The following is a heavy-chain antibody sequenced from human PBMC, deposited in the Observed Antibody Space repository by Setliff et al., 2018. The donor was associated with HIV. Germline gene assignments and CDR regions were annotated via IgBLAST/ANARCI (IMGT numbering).Heavy chain of an antibody. CDR3: ARYNWNPLGYRFDY. D-gene: IGHD1-20*01. J-gene: IGHJ4*02. Sequence: PGGSLRLSCAASGFTFSSYWMSWVRQAPGKGLEWVANIKQDGSEKYYVDSVKGRFTISRDNAKNSLYLQMNSLRAEDTAVYYCARYNWNPLGYRFDYWGQGIPVTVSS. CDR1: GFTFSSYW. CDR2: IKQDGSEK. V-gene: IGHV3-7*03.